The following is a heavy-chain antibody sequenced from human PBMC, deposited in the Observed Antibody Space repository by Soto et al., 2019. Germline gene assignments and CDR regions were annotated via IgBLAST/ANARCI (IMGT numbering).Heavy chain of an antibody. D-gene: IGHD3-3*01. Sequence: GGSLRLSCAASGFPFSSYAMSWVRQAPGKGLEWVSAISGSGGSTYYADSVKGRFTISRDNSKNTLYLQMNSLRAEDTAVYYCAKLTRVLRFLEWLSTDFDYWGQGTLVTVSS. CDR1: GFPFSSYA. CDR2: ISGSGGST. J-gene: IGHJ4*02. CDR3: AKLTRVLRFLEWLSTDFDY. V-gene: IGHV3-23*01.